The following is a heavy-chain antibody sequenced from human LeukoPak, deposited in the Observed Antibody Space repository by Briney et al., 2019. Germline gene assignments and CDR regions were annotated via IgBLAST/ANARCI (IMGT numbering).Heavy chain of an antibody. V-gene: IGHV3-23*01. Sequence: GGSLRLSCAASGFTFSSYAMSWVRQAPGKGLEWVSGISGNAGTTFYADSVRGRFTISRDNSKNTLYLQMTSLRAEDTAVYYCATGSVVVPAASAHNWFDPWGQGTLVTVSS. CDR3: ATGSVVVPAASAHNWFDP. CDR1: GFTFSSYA. J-gene: IGHJ5*02. CDR2: ISGNAGTT. D-gene: IGHD2-2*01.